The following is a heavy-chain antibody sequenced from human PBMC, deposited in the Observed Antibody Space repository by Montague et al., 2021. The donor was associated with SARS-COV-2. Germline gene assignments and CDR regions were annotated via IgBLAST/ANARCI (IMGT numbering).Heavy chain of an antibody. V-gene: IGHV4-61*01. CDR3: ARHARGEGYTSWFDS. D-gene: IGHD5-24*01. CDR2: IYYTGSR. CDR1: GDSVSRGNSY. J-gene: IGHJ5*01. Sequence: SETLSLTCTASGDSVSRGNSYWSWIRQPPGKGLEWIGYIYYTGSRKYNSSLKSRLTISVDTSKNQFSLKLSSVTAADTAVYYCARHARGEGYTSWFDSWGQGTLVAVSS.